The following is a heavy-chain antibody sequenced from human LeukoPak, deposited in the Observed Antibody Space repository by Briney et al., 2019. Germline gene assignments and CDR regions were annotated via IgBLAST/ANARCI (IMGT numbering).Heavy chain of an antibody. D-gene: IGHD3-22*01. CDR3: AKRPARSYYDISGYYFFDF. CDR2: ISGSGGST. V-gene: IGHV3-23*01. Sequence: GGSLRLSCATSGFIFYNYAMNWVRQGPGKGLEWVSAISGSGGSTFYADSVKGRFTISRDNSKNTLYLQMTSLRAEDTAVYYCAKRPARSYYDISGYYFFDFWGQGTLVTVSS. J-gene: IGHJ4*02. CDR1: GFIFYNYA.